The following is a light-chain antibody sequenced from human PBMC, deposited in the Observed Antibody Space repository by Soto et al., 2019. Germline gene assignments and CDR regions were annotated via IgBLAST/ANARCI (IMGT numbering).Light chain of an antibody. CDR1: SSDVGAYNY. CDR2: DVS. J-gene: IGLJ2*01. V-gene: IGLV2-14*01. CDR3: SSYTTSSTVV. Sequence: QSALTQPASVSGSPGQSITISCTGTSSDVGAYNYVSWYQQNPGKAPKLMIFDVSNRPSGVSNRFSGSKSGNTASLTISGLQAEDEADYHCSSYTTSSTVVFGGGTKVTVL.